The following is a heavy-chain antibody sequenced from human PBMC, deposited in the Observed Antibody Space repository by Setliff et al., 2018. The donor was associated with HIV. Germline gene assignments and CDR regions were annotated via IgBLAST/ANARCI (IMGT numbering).Heavy chain of an antibody. Sequence: GASVKVSCKASGYTFTSYDINWVRQATGQGLGWMGGMNPNSGNTGYAQKFQGRVTMTRDTSISTAYMEPSRLRSDDTAVYYCERDGGGPGDYYYYYMDVWAKGTTVTVS. CDR1: GYTFTSYD. D-gene: IGHD3-16*01. CDR2: MNPNSGNT. CDR3: ERDGGGPGDYYYYYMDV. J-gene: IGHJ6*03. V-gene: IGHV1-8*01.